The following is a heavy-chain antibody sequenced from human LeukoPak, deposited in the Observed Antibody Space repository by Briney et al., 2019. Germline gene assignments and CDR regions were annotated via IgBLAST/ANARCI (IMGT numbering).Heavy chain of an antibody. CDR2: IIPILGIA. V-gene: IGHV1-69*04. CDR1: GGTFRSYT. Sequence: ASVKVSCKASGGTFRSYTISWVRQAPGQGLEWMGRIIPILGIANYAQKFQGRVTITANKSTSTAYMELSSLRSEDTAVYYCARDSGDYYDSSGSPQHWGQGTLVTVSS. D-gene: IGHD3-22*01. J-gene: IGHJ1*01. CDR3: ARDSGDYYDSSGSPQH.